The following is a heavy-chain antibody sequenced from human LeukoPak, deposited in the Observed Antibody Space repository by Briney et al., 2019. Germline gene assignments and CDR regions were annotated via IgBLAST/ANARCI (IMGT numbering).Heavy chain of an antibody. CDR3: ARADYDFWSGYYMGHNYYYYYMDV. V-gene: IGHV4-34*01. D-gene: IGHD3-3*01. CDR1: GGSFSGYY. Sequence: SETLSLTCAVYGGSFSGYYWSWIRQPPGKGLEWIGEINHSGSTNYNPSLKSRVTISVDTSKNQFSLKLSSVTAADTAVYYCARADYDFWSGYYMGHNYYYYYMDVWGKGTTVTVSS. CDR2: INHSGST. J-gene: IGHJ6*03.